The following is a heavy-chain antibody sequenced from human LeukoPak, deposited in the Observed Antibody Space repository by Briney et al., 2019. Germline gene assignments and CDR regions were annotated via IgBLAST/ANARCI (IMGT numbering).Heavy chain of an antibody. Sequence: GGSLRLSCAASGFTFSSYWMHWVRQAPGKGLAWVSRINSDGSSTSYADSVKGRFTISRDNAKNTLYLQMNSLRAEDTAVHYCARDFCSGGSCYSVADYWGQGTLVTVSS. J-gene: IGHJ4*02. CDR1: GFTFSSYW. CDR2: INSDGSST. D-gene: IGHD2-15*01. CDR3: ARDFCSGGSCYSVADY. V-gene: IGHV3-74*01.